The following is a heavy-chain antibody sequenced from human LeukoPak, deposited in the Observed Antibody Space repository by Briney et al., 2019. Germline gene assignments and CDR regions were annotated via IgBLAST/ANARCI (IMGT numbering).Heavy chain of an antibody. D-gene: IGHD1-1*01. CDR2: ISYDGSTT. Sequence: GGSLRLSCAASGFHFRSYGIQWVRQAPGEGLEWVAVISYDGSTTDYADSVKGRFTISRDNSNNTVHLQMNSLRPDDSALYYCAREDNPLWFDPWGQGTLVTVSS. CDR1: GFHFRSYG. CDR3: AREDNPLWFDP. J-gene: IGHJ5*02. V-gene: IGHV3-30*03.